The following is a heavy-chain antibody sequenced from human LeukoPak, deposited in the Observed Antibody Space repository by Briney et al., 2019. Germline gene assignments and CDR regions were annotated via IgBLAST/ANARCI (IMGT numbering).Heavy chain of an antibody. Sequence: GGSLRLSCAASGFTFSSYSMNWVRQGPGGGLEWVSYISSSSGSIYYADSVKGRFTISRDNAKNSLYLQMNSLRAEDTAIYYCATSRGALDFWGQGTLVTVSS. D-gene: IGHD3-10*01. J-gene: IGHJ4*02. V-gene: IGHV3-48*01. CDR2: ISSSSGSI. CDR1: GFTFSSYS. CDR3: ATSRGALDF.